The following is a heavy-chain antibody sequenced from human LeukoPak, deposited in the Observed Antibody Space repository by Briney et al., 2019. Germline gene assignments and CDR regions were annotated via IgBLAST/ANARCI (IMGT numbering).Heavy chain of an antibody. CDR2: INHSGST. J-gene: IGHJ3*02. CDR3: ARVFLAEGAFDI. D-gene: IGHD3-10*02. CDR1: GGSISSYY. V-gene: IGHV4-34*01. Sequence: PSETLSLTCTVSGGSISSYYWSWIRQPPGKGLEWIGEINHSGSTNYNPSLKSRVTISVDTSKNQFSLKLSSVTAADTAVYYCARVFLAEGAFDIWGQGTMVTVSS.